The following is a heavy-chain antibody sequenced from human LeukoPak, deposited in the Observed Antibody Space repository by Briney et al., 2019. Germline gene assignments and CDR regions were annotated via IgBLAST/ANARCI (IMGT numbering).Heavy chain of an antibody. CDR1: GFTFTKCA. V-gene: IGHV3-30*04. D-gene: IGHD3-10*01. Sequence: GGSLRLSCTASGFTFTKCAVHWVRQAPGKGLEWVALISYDGSNKYYADSVKGRFTISRDNAKNSLYLQMNSLRAEDTAVYYCARVMVRGVIRFDYWGQGTLVTVSS. CDR2: ISYDGSNK. CDR3: ARVMVRGVIRFDY. J-gene: IGHJ4*02.